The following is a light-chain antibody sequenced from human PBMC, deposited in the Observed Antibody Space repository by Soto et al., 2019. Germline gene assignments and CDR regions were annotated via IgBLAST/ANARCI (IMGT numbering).Light chain of an antibody. CDR1: QNVYNN. CDR2: DAS. CDR3: QQCRNWPLT. V-gene: IGKV3-15*01. Sequence: EIVMTQSPATLSVSPGEGATLSCKASQNVYNNLAWYQQRPDQPPRLLIYDASTRATGISARFSGSGYGTEFTLTISSLQSEDFAVYFCQQCRNWPLTFGGGTKVEIK. J-gene: IGKJ4*01.